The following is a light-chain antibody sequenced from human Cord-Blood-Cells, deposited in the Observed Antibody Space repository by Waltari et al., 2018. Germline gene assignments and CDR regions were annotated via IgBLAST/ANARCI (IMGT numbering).Light chain of an antibody. CDR2: SNN. V-gene: IGLV1-44*01. J-gene: IGLJ2*01. CDR1: SSNIGSNT. CDR3: AAWDDSLNGHVV. Sequence: QSVLTPPPSASGTPGQRVTISCSGSSSNIGSNTVNWYQQLPGTAPTLLIYSNNQRPSGVPDRFPGSKSGTAASLAISGLQSEDEADYYCAAWDDSLNGHVVFGGGTKLTVL.